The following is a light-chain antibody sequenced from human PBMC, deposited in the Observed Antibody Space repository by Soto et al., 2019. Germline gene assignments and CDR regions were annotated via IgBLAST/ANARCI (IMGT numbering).Light chain of an antibody. CDR2: EVS. V-gene: IGLV2-14*01. CDR3: SSYTSASTLYV. J-gene: IGLJ1*01. Sequence: SVLTQPASVSGSPGQSITISCAGTSSDVGGYKYVSWYQQNPGKAPKLIIYEVSSRPSGVSNRFSGSKSGNTASLTISGLQAEDEADYYCSSYTSASTLYVFGSGTKSPS. CDR1: SSDVGGYKY.